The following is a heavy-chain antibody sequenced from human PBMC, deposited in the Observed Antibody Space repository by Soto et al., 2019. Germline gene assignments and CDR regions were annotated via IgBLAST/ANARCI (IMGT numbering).Heavy chain of an antibody. CDR1: GFTFSSYS. CDR2: ISSSSSYL. CDR3: ARTDYGW. V-gene: IGHV3-21*01. Sequence: EVQLVESGGGLVKPGGSLRLSCAASGFTFSSYSMNWVRQAPGKGLEWVSSISSSSSYLYYAGSVKGRFTISRDNAKNSLYVQMSSLRAEDMAVYYCARTDYGWGGQGTLVTVSS. D-gene: IGHD4-17*01. J-gene: IGHJ4*02.